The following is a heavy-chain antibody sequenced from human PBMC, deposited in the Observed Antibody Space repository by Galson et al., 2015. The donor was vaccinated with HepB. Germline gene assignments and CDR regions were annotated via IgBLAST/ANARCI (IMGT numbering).Heavy chain of an antibody. CDR3: AKEGYIYGKGGPDN. CDR1: GFSFSRYG. V-gene: IGHV3-30*18. Sequence: SLRLSCAGSGFSFSRYGIHWVRQAPGKGLEWVAFISYDGKQKYFADSLKGRFTVSRDNSKNTIYLQLNRLRPDDTAVYRCAKEGYIYGKGGPDNWGQGTLVTVSS. J-gene: IGHJ4*02. CDR2: ISYDGKQK. D-gene: IGHD4-17*01.